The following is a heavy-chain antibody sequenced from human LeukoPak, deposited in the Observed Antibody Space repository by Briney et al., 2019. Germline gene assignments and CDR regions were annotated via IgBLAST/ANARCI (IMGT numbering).Heavy chain of an antibody. J-gene: IGHJ6*04. CDR1: GFTFDDYW. V-gene: IGHV3-7*01. CDR2: INQDGSEK. D-gene: IGHD1-26*01. Sequence: PGGSLRLSCGASGFTFDDYWMSWVRQAPGQGLEWVANINQDGSEKYYLDSAKGRFTISRDNARNSLYLQVNSLRAEDTAVYYCARELVGPTGKDLDVWGKGTTVTVSS. CDR3: ARELVGPTGKDLDV.